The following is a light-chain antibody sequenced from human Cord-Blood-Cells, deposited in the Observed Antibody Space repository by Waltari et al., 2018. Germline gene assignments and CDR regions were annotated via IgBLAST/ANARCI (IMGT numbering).Light chain of an antibody. CDR3: QQRSNWYT. CDR1: QSVSSY. J-gene: IGKJ2*01. CDR2: DAS. V-gene: IGKV3-11*01. Sequence: EIVLPQSPATLSLSPGDSATLSCRASQSVSSYLAWYQQKPGQAPRLLIYDASNRATGIPARFSGSGSGTDFTLTISSLEPEDFAVYYCQQRSNWYTFGQGTKLEIK.